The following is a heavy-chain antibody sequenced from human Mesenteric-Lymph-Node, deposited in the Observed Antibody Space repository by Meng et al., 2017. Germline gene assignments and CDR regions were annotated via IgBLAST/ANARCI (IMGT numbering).Heavy chain of an antibody. J-gene: IGHJ4*02. CDR2: IDPRSGDT. V-gene: IGHV1-2*05. CDR1: GYTFFGYF. D-gene: IGHD4-17*01. CDR3: TGGDDFGD. Sequence: ASAKVSSKASGYTFFGYFILRVRQVPGHGLEWMGRIDPRSGDTDYAQKFQGRLTLTRDTSLSTAYMELNSLKSDDQDEYYCTGGDDFGDWGLGTRVTVYS.